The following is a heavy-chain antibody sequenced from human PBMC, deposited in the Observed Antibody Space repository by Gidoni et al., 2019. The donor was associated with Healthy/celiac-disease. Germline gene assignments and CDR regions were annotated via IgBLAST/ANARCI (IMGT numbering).Heavy chain of an antibody. D-gene: IGHD3-22*01. V-gene: IGHV5-51*01. CDR2: IYPGDSDT. J-gene: IGHJ4*02. CDR3: ARVPYYYDSSGYFFDY. CDR1: GYSFTSYW. Sequence: EVQLVQSGAEVKKPGESLKISCKGSGYSFTSYWIGWVRQMPGKGLEWMGIIYPGDSDTRYSPSFQGQVTISADKSISTAYLQWSSLKASDTAMYYCARVPYYYDSSGYFFDYWGQGTLVTVSS.